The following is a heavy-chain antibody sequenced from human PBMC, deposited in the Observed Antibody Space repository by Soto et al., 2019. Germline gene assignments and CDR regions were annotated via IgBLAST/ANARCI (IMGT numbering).Heavy chain of an antibody. D-gene: IGHD3-22*01. V-gene: IGHV1-69*13. CDR1: GGTFSSYA. CDR3: ARDHYYDSSGYLWFDP. J-gene: IGHJ5*02. CDR2: IIPIFGTA. Sequence: SVKVSCKASGGTFSSYAISWVRQATGQGLEWMGGIIPIFGTANYAQKFQGRVTITADESTSTAYMELSSLRSEDTAVYYCARDHYYDSSGYLWFDPWGQGTLVTVSS.